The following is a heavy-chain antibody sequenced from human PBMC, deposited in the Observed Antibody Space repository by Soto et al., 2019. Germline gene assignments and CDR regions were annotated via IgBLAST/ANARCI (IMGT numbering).Heavy chain of an antibody. CDR2: IIPLFGTT. CDR3: ARRLDGRADEGFDV. CDR1: GGTFSTYT. J-gene: IGHJ3*01. D-gene: IGHD2-8*01. V-gene: IGHV1-69*18. Sequence: QVHLVQSGAEVRKPGSSVKVSCKTSGGTFSTYTIYCVRQAPGQGLEWMGRIIPLFGTTRYAQNFQDRVTITAEESTSTTYIELSSLRAEDTALYYCARRLDGRADEGFDVWGEGTAVTVSA.